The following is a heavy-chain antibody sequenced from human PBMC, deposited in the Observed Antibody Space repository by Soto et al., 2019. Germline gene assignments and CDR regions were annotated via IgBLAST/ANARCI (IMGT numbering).Heavy chain of an antibody. D-gene: IGHD3-3*01. CDR2: INHTGST. CDR3: ARGREIFGAVTPFEY. Sequence: SETLSLTCAVYGAPFSGYHWTWIRQPPGKGLEWIGEINHTGSTKYNPSLKSRVTISLDTSKNQFSLSLRSVTAADTAVYYCARGREIFGAVTPFEYWGQGTQVTVSS. CDR1: GAPFSGYH. J-gene: IGHJ4*02. V-gene: IGHV4-34*01.